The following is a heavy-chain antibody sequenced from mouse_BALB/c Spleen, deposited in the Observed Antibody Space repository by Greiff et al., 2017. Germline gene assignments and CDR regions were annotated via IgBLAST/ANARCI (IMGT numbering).Heavy chain of an antibody. CDR3: ARTLYGSSYDAMDY. Sequence: QVQLQHSGAELAKPGASVKMSCKASGYTFTSYWMHWVKQRPGQGLEWIGYINPSTGYTEYNQKFKDKATLTADKSSSTAYMQLSSLTSEDSAVYYCARTLYGSSYDAMDYWGQGTSVTVSS. D-gene: IGHD1-1*01. J-gene: IGHJ4*01. CDR1: GYTFTSYW. CDR2: INPSTGYT. V-gene: IGHV1-7*01.